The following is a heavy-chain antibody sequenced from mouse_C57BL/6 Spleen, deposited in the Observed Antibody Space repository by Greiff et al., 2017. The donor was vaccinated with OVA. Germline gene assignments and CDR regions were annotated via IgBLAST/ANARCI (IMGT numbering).Heavy chain of an antibody. CDR3: TTPYSNPWFAY. V-gene: IGHV14-4*01. CDR2: IDPENGDT. J-gene: IGHJ3*01. Sequence: EVQLQESGAELVRPGASVKLSCTASGFNIKDDYMHWVKQRPEQGLEWIGWIDPENGDTEYASKFQGKATITADTSSNTAYLQLSSLTSEDTAVYYCTTPYSNPWFAYWGQGTLVTVSA. D-gene: IGHD2-5*01. CDR1: GFNIKDDY.